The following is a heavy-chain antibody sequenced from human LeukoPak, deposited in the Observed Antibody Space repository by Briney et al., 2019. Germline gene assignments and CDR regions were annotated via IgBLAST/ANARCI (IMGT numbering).Heavy chain of an antibody. Sequence: SETLSLTCTVSGGSISSYYWSWIRQSPGKGLEWIGYIYYSGSTNYNPSLKSRVTISVDTSKNQFSLKLSSMTAADTAVYYCARIGSGSYLTLDYWGQGTLVTVSS. CDR1: GGSISSYY. CDR2: IYYSGST. V-gene: IGHV4-59*01. D-gene: IGHD1-26*01. J-gene: IGHJ4*02. CDR3: ARIGSGSYLTLDY.